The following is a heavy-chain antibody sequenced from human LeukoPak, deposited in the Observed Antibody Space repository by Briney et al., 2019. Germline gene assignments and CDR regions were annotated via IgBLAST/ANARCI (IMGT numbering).Heavy chain of an antibody. CDR1: GGSISSYY. Sequence: SETLSLTCTVSGGSISSYYWSWIRQPPGKGLEWIGYIYYSGSTNYNPSLKGRVTISVDTSKNQFSLKLSSVTAADTAVYYCARTVVPAARGDWFDPWGQGTLVTVSS. CDR3: ARTVVPAARGDWFDP. D-gene: IGHD2-2*01. J-gene: IGHJ5*02. CDR2: IYYSGST. V-gene: IGHV4-59*01.